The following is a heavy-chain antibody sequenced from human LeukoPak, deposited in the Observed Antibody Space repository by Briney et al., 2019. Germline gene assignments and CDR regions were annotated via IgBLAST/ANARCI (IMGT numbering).Heavy chain of an antibody. V-gene: IGHV3-23*01. Sequence: GGSLRLSCAASGFTFSSYGMSWVRQAPGKGLGWVSAISGSGGSTYYADSVKGRFTISRDNSKNTLYLQMNSLRAEDTAVYYCAKDGYYDFWSGYWDYWGQGTLVTVSS. J-gene: IGHJ4*02. CDR3: AKDGYYDFWSGYWDY. D-gene: IGHD3-3*01. CDR1: GFTFSSYG. CDR2: ISGSGGST.